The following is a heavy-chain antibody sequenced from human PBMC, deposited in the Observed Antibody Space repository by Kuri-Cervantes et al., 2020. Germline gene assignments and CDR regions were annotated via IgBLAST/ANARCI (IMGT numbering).Heavy chain of an antibody. CDR1: GFTFDDYA. D-gene: IGHD6-6*01. CDR2: ISGSGGST. CDR3: AKVAGGSSSSASLQDY. Sequence: GESLKISCAASGFTFDDYAMHWVRQAPRKGLEWVSAISGSGGSTYYADSVKGRFTISRDNSKNTLYLQMNSLRAEDTAVYYCAKVAGGSSSSASLQDYWGQGTLVTVSS. V-gene: IGHV3-23*01. J-gene: IGHJ4*02.